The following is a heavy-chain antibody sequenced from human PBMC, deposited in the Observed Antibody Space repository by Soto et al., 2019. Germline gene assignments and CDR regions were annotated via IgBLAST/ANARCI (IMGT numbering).Heavy chain of an antibody. J-gene: IGHJ4*02. CDR2: ISANSGDT. CDR3: ARDFRDSCGVRSCVYFDF. V-gene: IGHV1-18*01. CDR1: GYTFSSYG. D-gene: IGHD2-21*01. Sequence: QVQLVQSGAEVKEPGASVRVSCKASGYTFSSYGFSWVRQAPGQGREWVAWISANSGDTNSAQKFQGGVKMTTDKSTSTAYMVLRSLTADDTAIYYCARDFRDSCGVRSCVYFDFLGQGTLFTVSS.